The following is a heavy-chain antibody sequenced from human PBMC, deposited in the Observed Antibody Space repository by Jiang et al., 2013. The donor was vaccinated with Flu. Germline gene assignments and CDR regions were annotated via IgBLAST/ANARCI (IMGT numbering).Heavy chain of an antibody. Sequence: GFPFSSYSVHWVRQAPGKGLEWVAFISNDGRNTHYADSVKGRFTISRDNSQNTLYVQMNSLTIEDTAVYYCAREFPDAFDIWGQGTLVTVSS. J-gene: IGHJ3*02. CDR2: ISNDGRNT. V-gene: IGHV3-30*04. CDR3: AREFPDAFDI. CDR1: GFPFSSYS.